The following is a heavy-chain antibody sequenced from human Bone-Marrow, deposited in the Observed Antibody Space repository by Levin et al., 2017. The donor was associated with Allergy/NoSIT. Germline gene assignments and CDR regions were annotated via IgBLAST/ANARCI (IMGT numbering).Heavy chain of an antibody. CDR2: ISSSSSFT. D-gene: IGHD6-19*01. Sequence: GESLKISCAASGFTFSDYYMSWIRQAPGKGLEWVSYISSSSSFTNYADSVKGRFTISRDNAKNSLYLHMNSLRAEDTAVYYCARGSMAVAGTIRAFDIWGQGTMVTVSS. J-gene: IGHJ3*02. CDR3: ARGSMAVAGTIRAFDI. V-gene: IGHV3-11*05. CDR1: GFTFSDYY.